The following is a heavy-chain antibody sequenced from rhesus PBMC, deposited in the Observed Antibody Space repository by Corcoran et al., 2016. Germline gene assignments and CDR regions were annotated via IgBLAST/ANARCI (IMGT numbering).Heavy chain of an antibody. J-gene: IGHJ3*01. D-gene: IGHD4-29*01. Sequence: QLQLQESGPGLVKPSETLSVTCAVSGGSISSSYWSWIRQAPGKVLEWIGYIYGSDRSTNYNPSLKSRVTLSVDTSKNQLSLKLSSVTTADTAVYYCASTVAATPAFDFWGQGLRVTVSS. CDR2: IYGSDRST. CDR1: GGSISSSY. V-gene: IGHV4-169*01. CDR3: ASTVAATPAFDF.